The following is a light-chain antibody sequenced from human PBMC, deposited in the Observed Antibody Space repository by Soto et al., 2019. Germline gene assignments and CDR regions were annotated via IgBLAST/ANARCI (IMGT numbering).Light chain of an antibody. V-gene: IGKV3-20*01. CDR1: QSVSSNY. Sequence: EIVLTQSPGTLSLSPGESATLSCRASQSVSSNYLAWYQQKPGQAPRLLVYGVSNRATGIPDRFSGSGSGTDFTLTISRLEPEDSAVYYCQQYGSSYTFGQGTKLEIK. J-gene: IGKJ2*01. CDR3: QQYGSSYT. CDR2: GVS.